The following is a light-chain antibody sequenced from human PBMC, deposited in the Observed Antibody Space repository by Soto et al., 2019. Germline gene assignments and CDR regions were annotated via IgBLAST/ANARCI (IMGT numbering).Light chain of an antibody. CDR3: QQYGSLSWT. V-gene: IGKV3-20*01. CDR1: QSVSSS. Sequence: EIVMTHSPATLSVSPGERATLSCRASQSVSSSLAWYQQKPGQAPRLLISDTSNRATGIPARFSGSGSGTDFTLTISRLEPEDFAVYYCQQYGSLSWTFGQGTKV. CDR2: DTS. J-gene: IGKJ1*01.